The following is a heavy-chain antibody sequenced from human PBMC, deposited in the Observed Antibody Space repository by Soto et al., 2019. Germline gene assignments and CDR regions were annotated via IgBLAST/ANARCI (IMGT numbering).Heavy chain of an antibody. CDR1: GGSISSGNYY. CDR2: ISYSGST. V-gene: IGHV4-30-4*01. J-gene: IGHJ4*02. Sequence: SETLSLTCTVSGGSISSGNYYWSWIRQPPGKGLEWIGFISYSGSTYYRTSLKSRVTISVDTSKSQFYLNLSFVTAADTAVFYCATMGTPATGLYFFDYWGQGSLVTVSS. CDR3: ATMGTPATGLYFFDY. D-gene: IGHD2-15*01.